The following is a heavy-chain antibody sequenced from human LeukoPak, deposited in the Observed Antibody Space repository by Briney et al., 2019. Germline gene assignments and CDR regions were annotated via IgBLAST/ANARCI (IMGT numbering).Heavy chain of an antibody. CDR3: AKDTSTSCFLLDY. J-gene: IGHJ4*02. Sequence: PGGSLRLSCAASGFTFSSYGMHWVRQAPGKGLEWVAVIWYDGSNKYYADSVKGRFTISRDNSKNTLYLQMNSLRAEDTAVYYCAKDTSTSCFLLDYWGQGTLVTVSS. CDR1: GFTFSSYG. D-gene: IGHD2-2*01. V-gene: IGHV3-30*02. CDR2: IWYDGSNK.